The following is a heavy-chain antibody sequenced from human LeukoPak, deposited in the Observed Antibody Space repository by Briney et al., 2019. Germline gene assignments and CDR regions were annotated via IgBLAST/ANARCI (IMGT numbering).Heavy chain of an antibody. CDR1: GGSISSSSYY. J-gene: IGHJ4*02. CDR2: IYYSGST. D-gene: IGHD2-15*01. V-gene: IGHV4-39*07. Sequence: SETLSLTCTVSGGSISSSSYYWGWIRQPPGKGLEWIGSIYYSGSTYYNPSLKSRVTISVDTSKNQFSLKLSSVTAADTAVYYCARVYVVVVAATRYFDYWGQGTLVTVSS. CDR3: ARVYVVVVAATRYFDY.